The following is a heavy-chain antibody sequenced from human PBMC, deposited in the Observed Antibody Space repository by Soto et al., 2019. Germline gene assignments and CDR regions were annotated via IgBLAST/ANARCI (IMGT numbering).Heavy chain of an antibody. Sequence: GGSLRLSCVGSGFTFSTYSINWVRQAPGKGLEWVSSISSRSDIYYADSVKGRFTISRDNAKNSVSLQMNSLRAEDTAVYYCARQYTAWPLAYGLDVWGQGTTVTVSS. CDR3: ARQYTAWPLAYGLDV. D-gene: IGHD2-2*02. V-gene: IGHV3-21*01. CDR1: GFTFSTYS. CDR2: ISSRSDI. J-gene: IGHJ6*02.